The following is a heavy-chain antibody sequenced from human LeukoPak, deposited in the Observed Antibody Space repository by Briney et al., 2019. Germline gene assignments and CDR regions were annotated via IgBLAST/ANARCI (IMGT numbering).Heavy chain of an antibody. D-gene: IGHD7-27*01. J-gene: IGHJ4*02. V-gene: IGHV3-66*01. CDR2: IYSDGST. Sequence: GGSLILSCAASGFTVSSNYMSWVRQAPGKGLEWVSIIYSDGSTYYAAAVKGRFTTTTENSKNTLFLQMNSLRAEEQAGYYCARANWGHLIFYFVCGGEGTLVTVPS. CDR3: ARANWGHLIFYFVC. CDR1: GFTVSSNY.